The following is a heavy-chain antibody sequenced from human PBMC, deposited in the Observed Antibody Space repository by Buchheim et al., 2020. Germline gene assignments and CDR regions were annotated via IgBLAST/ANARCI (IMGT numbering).Heavy chain of an antibody. V-gene: IGHV3-30*18. J-gene: IGHJ6*02. CDR1: GFTFSSYG. Sequence: QVQLVESGGGVVQPGRSLRLSCAASGFTFSSYGMHWVRQAPGKGLEWVAVISYEGSNKYYADSVKGRFTISRDNSKNTLYLEMNSLRAEDTAVYYCANTYYDFWSGYTHYYYGMDVWGQGTT. D-gene: IGHD3-3*01. CDR2: ISYEGSNK. CDR3: ANTYYDFWSGYTHYYYGMDV.